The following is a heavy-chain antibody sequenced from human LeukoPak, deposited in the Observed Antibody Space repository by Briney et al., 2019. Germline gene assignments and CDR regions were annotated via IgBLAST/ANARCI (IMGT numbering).Heavy chain of an antibody. D-gene: IGHD6-6*01. CDR1: GGSISSSSYY. V-gene: IGHV4-39*01. CDR2: IYYSGST. J-gene: IGHJ5*02. CDR3: ARHPIAARIRFDP. Sequence: SETLSLTCTVSGGSISSSSYYWGWIRQPPGKGLEWIGSIYYSGSTYYNPSLKSRVTISVDTSKNQFSLKLSSVTAADTAVYYCARHPIAARIRFDPWGQGTLVTVSS.